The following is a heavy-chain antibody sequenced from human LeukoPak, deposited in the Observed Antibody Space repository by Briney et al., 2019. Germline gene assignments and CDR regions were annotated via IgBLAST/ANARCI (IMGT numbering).Heavy chain of an antibody. V-gene: IGHV1-2*02. J-gene: IGHJ4*02. CDR1: EHIFTACE. Sequence: GASVKLSDTRAEHIFTACEINMVTRAPGQVLEWMGWINPNSGGTNYAQKFQGRVTMTRDTSISTAYMELTRLRSDDTAGYYRARANGDYWFDYWGQGTLVTVSS. CDR2: INPNSGGT. D-gene: IGHD4-17*01. CDR3: ARANGDYWFDY.